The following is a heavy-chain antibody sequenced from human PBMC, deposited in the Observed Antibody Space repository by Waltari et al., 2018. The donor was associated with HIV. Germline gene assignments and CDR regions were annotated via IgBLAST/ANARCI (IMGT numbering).Heavy chain of an antibody. CDR2: ISYDGSNT. V-gene: IGHV3-30*18. Sequence: QVQLVESGGGVVQPGRSLRLSCAASGFTFSDYGIHWVRQAPGKGLEWVAVISYDGSNTYYADSVKGRFTISRDNSKNTLSLQMNSLRVEDTAVYYCAKVIQRPLLVFDIWGQGTMVTVSS. J-gene: IGHJ3*02. CDR1: GFTFSDYG. CDR3: AKVIQRPLLVFDI. D-gene: IGHD5-18*01.